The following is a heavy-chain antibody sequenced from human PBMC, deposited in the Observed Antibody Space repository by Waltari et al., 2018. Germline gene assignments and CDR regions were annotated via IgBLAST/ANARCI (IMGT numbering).Heavy chain of an antibody. CDR2: VIPSVGIA. Sequence: QVQLVQSGAEVKKPGSSVKVSCKASGGTFSSYALSWVRQAPGQGLEWMGGVIPSVGIANDAQKCQVRVTITEDESTSTADMEMSSLRSEDTAVYYCAREDYYYYDMDVWGKGTTVTVSS. CDR1: GGTFSSYA. J-gene: IGHJ6*03. V-gene: IGHV1-69*12. CDR3: AREDYYYYDMDV.